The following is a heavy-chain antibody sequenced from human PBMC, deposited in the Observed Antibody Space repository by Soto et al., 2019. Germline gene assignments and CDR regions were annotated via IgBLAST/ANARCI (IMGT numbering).Heavy chain of an antibody. D-gene: IGHD6-19*01. J-gene: IGHJ4*02. CDR3: AKTDKFNSQSSGWANRFDS. V-gene: IGHV3-23*01. CDR1: GSTFTTKA. Sequence: EVQLLRSGGGWYRPGGSRKLFFAAPGSTFTTKALTWFRQAPGRGWEWFSTITSGGDTYFGETVKGRFTISRDISKSTLYLQMDSLRAEDTAVYYCAKTDKFNSQSSGWANRFDSWGQGTRVTVSS. CDR2: ITSGGDT.